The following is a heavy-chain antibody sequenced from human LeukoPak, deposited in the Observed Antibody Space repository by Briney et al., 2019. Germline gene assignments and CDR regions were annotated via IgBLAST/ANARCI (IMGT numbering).Heavy chain of an antibody. Sequence: ASVKVSCKTSGYTFTNFYMHWVRQATGQGLEWMGRINPNSGGTNYAQKFQGRVTMTRDTSISTAYMELSRLRSDDTAVYYCARDSSSNFDYWGQGTLVTVSS. CDR1: GYTFTNFY. V-gene: IGHV1-2*06. CDR3: ARDSSSNFDY. CDR2: INPNSGGT. J-gene: IGHJ4*02. D-gene: IGHD6-6*01.